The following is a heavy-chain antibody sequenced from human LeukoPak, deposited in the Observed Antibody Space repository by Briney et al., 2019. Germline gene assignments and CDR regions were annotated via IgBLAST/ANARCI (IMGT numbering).Heavy chain of an antibody. CDR1: GFTFSSYW. V-gene: IGHV4-38-2*01. CDR2: IYHSGST. CDR3: ARHSIAAGGRHWFDP. J-gene: IGHJ5*02. Sequence: GSLRLSCAASGFTFSSYWMSWVRQAPGKGLEWIGNIYHSGSTYYNPSLKSRVTISVDTSKNQFSLKLNSVTAADTAVYYCARHSIAAGGRHWFDPWGQGTLVTVSS. D-gene: IGHD6-13*01.